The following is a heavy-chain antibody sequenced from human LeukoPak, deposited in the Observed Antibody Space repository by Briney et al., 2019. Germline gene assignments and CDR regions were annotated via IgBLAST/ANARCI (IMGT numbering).Heavy chain of an antibody. V-gene: IGHV3-30*02. CDR2: IRYDGSNT. CDR1: GFTFNNYG. J-gene: IGHJ4*02. Sequence: GGSLRLSCAASGFTFNNYGMHWVRQAPGKGLEWLAVIRYDGSNTYYADSVKGRFTVSRDDSKNTLYLQMNSLRGDDTAVYYCAKDGTSYYYIYYWGQGTLVTVSS. D-gene: IGHD2/OR15-2a*01. CDR3: AKDGTSYYYIYY.